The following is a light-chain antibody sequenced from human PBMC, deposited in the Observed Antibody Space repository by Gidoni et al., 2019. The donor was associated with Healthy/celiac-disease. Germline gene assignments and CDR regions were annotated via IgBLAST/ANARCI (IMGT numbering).Light chain of an antibody. Sequence: EIVLTQSPATLSLSPGERATLSCRASQSVSSYLAWYQQKPGQAPRHLIYDASNRATGIPARFSGSGSGTDFTLTISSLEPEDFAVYYCQQRSNWPRFTFGPGTKVDIK. V-gene: IGKV3-11*01. CDR2: DAS. CDR1: QSVSSY. J-gene: IGKJ3*01. CDR3: QQRSNWPRFT.